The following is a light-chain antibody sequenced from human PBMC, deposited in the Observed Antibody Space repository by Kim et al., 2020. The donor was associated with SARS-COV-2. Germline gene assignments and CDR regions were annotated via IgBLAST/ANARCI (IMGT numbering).Light chain of an antibody. CDR1: SGHSSYA. V-gene: IGLV4-69*01. CDR3: QTWGAGGV. Sequence: QPVLTQSPSASASLGASVKLTCPLSSGHSSYAIAWHQQQPEKGPRYLMKLNSDGSHSKGDGIPDRFSGSSSGAERYLTISSLQSEDEADYYCQTWGAGGVFGGGTQLTVL. CDR2: LNSDGSH. J-gene: IGLJ3*02.